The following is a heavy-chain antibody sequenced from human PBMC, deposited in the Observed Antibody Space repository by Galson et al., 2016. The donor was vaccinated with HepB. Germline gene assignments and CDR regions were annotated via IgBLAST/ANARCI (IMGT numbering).Heavy chain of an antibody. CDR3: AKVPYGDYASAFDS. V-gene: IGHV3-23*01. CDR1: GFTFSSYA. D-gene: IGHD4-17*01. J-gene: IGHJ4*02. CDR2: ISYNSGDET. Sequence: SLRLSCAASGFTFSSYAMHWVRQAPGKGLEWVSAISYNSGDETYFADSVRGRFTISRDNSKDTLYLQMNSLRVEDTAVYFCAKVPYGDYASAFDSWGQGTLVTVSS.